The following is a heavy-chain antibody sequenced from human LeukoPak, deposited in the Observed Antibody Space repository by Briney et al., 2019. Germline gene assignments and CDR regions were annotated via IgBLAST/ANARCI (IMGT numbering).Heavy chain of an antibody. CDR1: GYTFTSYG. CDR2: IIPIFGTA. V-gene: IGHV1-69*13. J-gene: IGHJ4*02. CDR3: ARDDAGLLDY. D-gene: IGHD2-15*01. Sequence: SVKVSCKASGYTFTSYGISWVRQAPGQGLEWMGGIIPIFGTANYAQKFQGRVTVTADESTSTAYMELSSLRSEDTAVYYCARDDAGLLDYWGQGTLVTVSS.